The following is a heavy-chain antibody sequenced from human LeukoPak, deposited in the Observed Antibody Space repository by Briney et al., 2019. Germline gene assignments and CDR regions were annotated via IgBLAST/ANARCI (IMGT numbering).Heavy chain of an antibody. J-gene: IGHJ4*02. CDR3: ARARLIAAAIEY. D-gene: IGHD6-13*01. Sequence: SETLSLTCTVSGGSISSYYWSWIRQAPGKGLEFIGYIYYSGSTNCNPSLKSRVTISVDTPKNQFSLKLTSVIAADTAVYYCARARLIAAAIEYWGQGTLVTVSS. V-gene: IGHV4-59*01. CDR2: IYYSGST. CDR1: GGSISSYY.